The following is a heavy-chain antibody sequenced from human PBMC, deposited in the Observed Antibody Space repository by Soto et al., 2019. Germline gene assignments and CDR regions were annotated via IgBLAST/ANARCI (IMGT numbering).Heavy chain of an antibody. D-gene: IGHD4-17*01. CDR3: ARDQTNYGGEPTYYYYYGMDV. CDR2: IYSDGST. CDR1: GFTVNSNY. J-gene: IGHJ6*02. Sequence: SLRLSCAASGFTVNSNYMSWVRQAPGKGLEWVSVIYSDGSTYYADSVKGRFIISRDNSNNTLYFQMNSLRAEDTAVYYCARDQTNYGGEPTYYYYYGMDVWGQGTTVTVSS. V-gene: IGHV3-66*01.